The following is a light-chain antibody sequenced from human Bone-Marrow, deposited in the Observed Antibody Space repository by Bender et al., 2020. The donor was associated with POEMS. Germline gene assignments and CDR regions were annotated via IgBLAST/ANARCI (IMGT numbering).Light chain of an antibody. V-gene: IGLV3-21*02. Sequence: SYAVTQSPSLSVAPGETARITCGGDNIGSKSVHWYQQKPGQAPVLVVFDDRDRPSGIPDRISGSIFENTSTLTISRVEAGDEADYYCQVYDSSNDRVVFGGGTKLTVL. J-gene: IGLJ2*01. CDR3: QVYDSSNDRVV. CDR2: DDR. CDR1: NIGSKS.